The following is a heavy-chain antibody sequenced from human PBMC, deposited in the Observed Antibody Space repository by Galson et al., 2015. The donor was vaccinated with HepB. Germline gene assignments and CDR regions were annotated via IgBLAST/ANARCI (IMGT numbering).Heavy chain of an antibody. CDR1: GFTFTSSA. Sequence: SVKVSCKASGFTFTSSAVQWVRQARGQRLEWIGWIVVGSGNTNYAQKFQERVTITRDMSTSTAYMELSSLRSEDPAVYYCAADRIYDSSGYYYFDYWGQGTLVTVSS. V-gene: IGHV1-58*01. J-gene: IGHJ4*02. CDR3: AADRIYDSSGYYYFDY. CDR2: IVVGSGNT. D-gene: IGHD3-22*01.